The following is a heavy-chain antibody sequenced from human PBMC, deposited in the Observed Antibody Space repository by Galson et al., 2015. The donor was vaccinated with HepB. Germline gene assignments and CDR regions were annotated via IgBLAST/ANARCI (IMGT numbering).Heavy chain of an antibody. V-gene: IGHV1-69*04. Sequence: SVKVSCKASGGTFSSYAISWVRQAPGQGLEWMGRIIPILGIANYAQKFQGRVTITADKSKSTAYTELSSLRSEDTAVYYCARDLPDYDDSSGPSFDYWGQGILVTVSS. J-gene: IGHJ4*02. D-gene: IGHD3-22*01. CDR2: IIPILGIA. CDR1: GGTFSSYA. CDR3: ARDLPDYDDSSGPSFDY.